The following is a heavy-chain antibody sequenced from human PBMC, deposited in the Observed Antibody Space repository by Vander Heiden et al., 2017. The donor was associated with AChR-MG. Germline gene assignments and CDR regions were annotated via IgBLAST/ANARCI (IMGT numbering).Heavy chain of an antibody. CDR2: IGSSGSTI. CDR3: ARESGTIYYYYGMDV. Sequence: EVQLVESGGGLVQPGGSLRLSCAASGFTLSGYEMNWVRQAPGKGLEWVSYIGSSGSTIYYADSLKGRFTISRDNAKNSLYLQMNSLRAEDTAVYYCARESGTIYYYYGMDVWGQGTTVTVSS. J-gene: IGHJ6*02. CDR1: GFTLSGYE. D-gene: IGHD1-1*01. V-gene: IGHV3-48*03.